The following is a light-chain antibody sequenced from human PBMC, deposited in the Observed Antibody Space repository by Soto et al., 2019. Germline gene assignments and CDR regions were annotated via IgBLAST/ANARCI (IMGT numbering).Light chain of an antibody. Sequence: QSVLTQPPSASGTPGQRVTISCSGSSSNIEKNYVYWYQQLPGTAPKLLIYSTNQRPSGVPDRFSGSKSGTSASLSISGVRSEDEGDYFCAAWDDRLSGRVFGEGTRLTVL. CDR3: AAWDDRLSGRV. J-gene: IGLJ3*02. CDR2: STN. V-gene: IGLV1-47*02. CDR1: SSNIEKNY.